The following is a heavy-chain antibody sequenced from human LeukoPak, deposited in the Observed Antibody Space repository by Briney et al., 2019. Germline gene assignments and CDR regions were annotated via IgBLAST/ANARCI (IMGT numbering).Heavy chain of an antibody. J-gene: IGHJ4*02. D-gene: IGHD3-16*01. Sequence: SETLSLTCTVSGGSISSSSYYWGWIRQPPGKGLEWIGSIYYSGSTYYNPSLKSRVTISVDTSKNQFSLKLSSVTAADTAVYYCAREARFGDYWGQGTLVTVSS. CDR2: IYYSGST. CDR1: GGSISSSSYY. V-gene: IGHV4-39*07. CDR3: AREARFGDY.